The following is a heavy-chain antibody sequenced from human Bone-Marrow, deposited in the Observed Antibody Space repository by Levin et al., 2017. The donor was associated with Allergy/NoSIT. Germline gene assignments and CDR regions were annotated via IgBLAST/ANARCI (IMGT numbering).Heavy chain of an antibody. CDR2: IYSGWST. CDR1: GFTVSSHY. V-gene: IGHV3-53*01. J-gene: IGHJ4*02. CDR3: ARVWFGESLSH. D-gene: IGHD3-10*01. Sequence: GSLRLSCAASGFTVSSHYMSWVRQAPGKGPEWVSVIYSGWSTYYADSVKGRFTISRDNSKNTLYLQMNSLRAEDTAVYYCARVWFGESLSHWGQGTLVTVSS.